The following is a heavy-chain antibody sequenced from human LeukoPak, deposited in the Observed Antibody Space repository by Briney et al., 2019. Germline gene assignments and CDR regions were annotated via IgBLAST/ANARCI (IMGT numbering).Heavy chain of an antibody. Sequence: SETLSLTCSVSGGSITSSYWNWIRQAPGKGLEWIGYIFNSGTTQYNPSLKSRVAISVDTSKNQFSLKLSSVTAADTAVYYCARAGIVDAFYVWGQGTMVTVSS. J-gene: IGHJ3*01. CDR3: ARAGIVDAFYV. D-gene: IGHD2-15*01. CDR2: IFNSGTT. V-gene: IGHV4-59*01. CDR1: GGSITSSY.